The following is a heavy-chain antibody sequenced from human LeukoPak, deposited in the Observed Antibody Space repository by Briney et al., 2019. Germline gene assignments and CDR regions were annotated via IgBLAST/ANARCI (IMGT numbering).Heavy chain of an antibody. CDR1: GYTFTCYY. D-gene: IGHD4-11*01. V-gene: IGHV1-2*06. J-gene: IGHJ4*02. Sequence: GASVKVSCEASGYTFTCYYMHWVRQAPGQGLEWMGRINPNSGGTNYAQKFQGRVTMTRNTAISTVYMELNSLRSDDTAIYYCARVTGVTDSKSALGYWGQGTWSPSPQ. CDR3: ARVTGVTDSKSALGY. CDR2: INPNSGGT.